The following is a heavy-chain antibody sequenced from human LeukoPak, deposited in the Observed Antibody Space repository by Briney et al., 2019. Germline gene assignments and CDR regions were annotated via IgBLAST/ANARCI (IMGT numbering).Heavy chain of an antibody. V-gene: IGHV6-1*01. CDR1: GDSVSSNSAA. J-gene: IGHJ4*02. CDR3: AREMEGSGSYYFDY. CDR2: TYYRSKWYN. Sequence: SQTLSVTCAISGDSVSSNSAAWNWIRQSPSRGLGWLGRTYYRSKWYNDYAVSVRSRITINPDTSKNQFSLQLNSVTPEDTAVYYCAREMEGSGSYYFDYWGQGTLVTVSS. D-gene: IGHD3-10*01.